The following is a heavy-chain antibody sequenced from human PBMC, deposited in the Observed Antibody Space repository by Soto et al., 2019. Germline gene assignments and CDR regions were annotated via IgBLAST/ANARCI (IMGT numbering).Heavy chain of an antibody. CDR2: ISGSGGST. D-gene: IGHD2-2*02. CDR3: AKPRYCSSTSCYIYYGMDV. CDR1: GFTFSSYA. V-gene: IGHV3-23*01. J-gene: IGHJ6*02. Sequence: GGSLRLSCAASGFTFSSYAMSWVRQAPGKGLEWVSAISGSGGSTYYADSVKGRFTISRDNSKNTLYLQMNSLRAEDTAVYYCAKPRYCSSTSCYIYYGMDVWGQGTTVTVSS.